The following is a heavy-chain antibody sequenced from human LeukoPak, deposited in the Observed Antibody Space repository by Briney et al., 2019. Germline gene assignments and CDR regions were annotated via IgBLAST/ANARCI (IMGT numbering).Heavy chain of an antibody. Sequence: GESLKISCKGSGYSFTKYWIGWVRQMPGKGLEWMGIIYPGDSDTRYSPSFQGQVTISVDKSISTAYLQWSSLKASDSAMYYCARQEMAATITDYRGQGTLVTVSS. CDR1: GYSFTKYW. D-gene: IGHD5-24*01. CDR3: ARQEMAATITDY. CDR2: IYPGDSDT. J-gene: IGHJ4*02. V-gene: IGHV5-51*01.